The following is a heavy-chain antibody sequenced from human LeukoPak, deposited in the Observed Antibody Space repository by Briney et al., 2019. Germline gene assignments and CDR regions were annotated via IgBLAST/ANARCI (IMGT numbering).Heavy chain of an antibody. V-gene: IGHV3-23*01. Sequence: GGSLRLSCAASGFTFSSYAMSWVRQAPGKGLEWVSAISGSGGSTYYADSVKGRFTISRDNSKNTLYLQMNSLRAEDTAVYYCAKDGPPYSGSYYGVDYWGQGTLVTVSS. CDR3: AKDGPPYSGSYYGVDY. CDR1: GFTFSSYA. D-gene: IGHD1-26*01. J-gene: IGHJ4*02. CDR2: ISGSGGST.